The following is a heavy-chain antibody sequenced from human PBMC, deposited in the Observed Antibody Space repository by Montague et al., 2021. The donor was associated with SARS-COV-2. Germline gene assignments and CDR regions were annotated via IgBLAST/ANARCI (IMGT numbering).Heavy chain of an antibody. CDR1: GGSISGYY. D-gene: IGHD2-2*01. V-gene: IGHV4-59*01. Sequence: SETLSLTCTVSGGSISGYYWTWMRQPPGKGLEWLGHIYYTGSTKYNPSLKSRVTISIDTPKNQFPLKLRSVTAADTAVYFCAGAQTTCFIANCVNYFDYWGQGALVTVSS. J-gene: IGHJ4*02. CDR2: IYYTGST. CDR3: AGAQTTCFIANCVNYFDY.